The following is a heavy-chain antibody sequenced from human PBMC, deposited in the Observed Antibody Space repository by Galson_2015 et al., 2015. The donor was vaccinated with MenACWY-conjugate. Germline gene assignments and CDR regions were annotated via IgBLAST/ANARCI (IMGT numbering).Heavy chain of an antibody. CDR1: GASISSYY. J-gene: IGHJ4*02. V-gene: IGHV4-59*01. CDR3: ARDTSPAI. D-gene: IGHD6-25*01. Sequence: ETLSLTCTVSGASISSYYWSWIRPPPGTGLEWIGYIYYSGSSNYNPSLKSRVTMSVDTSKNQFSLNLSSVTAADTAVYYCARDTSPAIWGQGTLVTVSS. CDR2: IYYSGSS.